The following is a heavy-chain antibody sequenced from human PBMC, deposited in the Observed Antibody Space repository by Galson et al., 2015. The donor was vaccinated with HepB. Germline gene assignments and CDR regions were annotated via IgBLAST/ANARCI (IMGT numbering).Heavy chain of an antibody. CDR1: GFTFRNHN. V-gene: IGHV3-53*01. CDR2: IYSGGST. D-gene: IGHD3-22*01. Sequence: SLRLSCAVSGFTFRNHNMSWVRQAPGKGLEWVSFIYSGGSTYYADSVKGRFTISRDNSKNTLYLQMHSLRAEDTAVYYCARGQHYYDSSGYYFDYWGQGTLVTVSS. J-gene: IGHJ4*02. CDR3: ARGQHYYDSSGYYFDY.